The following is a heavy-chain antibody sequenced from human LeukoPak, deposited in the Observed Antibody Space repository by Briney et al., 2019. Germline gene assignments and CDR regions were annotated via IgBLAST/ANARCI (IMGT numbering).Heavy chain of an antibody. D-gene: IGHD1-1*01. CDR2: TYYRLKWYN. CDR1: GDGVSGNSAG. V-gene: IGHV6-1*01. CDR3: ARYDRDVAWLDP. J-gene: IGHJ5*02. Sequence: SQTLSLTCAISGDGVSGNSAGWDWIRQSPSRGLEWLGRTYYRLKWYNEYAESVKSRITISPDTSKNQFSLQPNSVTPEDTAIYYCARYDRDVAWLDPWGQGTLVTVSA.